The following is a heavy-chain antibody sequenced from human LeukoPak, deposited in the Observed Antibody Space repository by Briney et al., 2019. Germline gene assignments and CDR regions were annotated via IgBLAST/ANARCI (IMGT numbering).Heavy chain of an antibody. CDR3: ARAGDSSGYYYHYYYMDV. Sequence: ASVKVSCEASGYTFTSYDINWVRQATGQGLEWMGWMNPNSGNTGYAQKFQGRVTITRNTSISTAYMELSSLRSEDTAVYYCARAGDSSGYYYHYYYMDVWGKGTTVTVSS. CDR1: GYTFTSYD. J-gene: IGHJ6*03. CDR2: MNPNSGNT. D-gene: IGHD3-22*01. V-gene: IGHV1-8*03.